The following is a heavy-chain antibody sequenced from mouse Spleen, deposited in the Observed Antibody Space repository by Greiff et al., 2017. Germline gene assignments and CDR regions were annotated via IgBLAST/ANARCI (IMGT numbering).Heavy chain of an antibody. V-gene: IGHV1-5*01. Sequence: VQLKQSGTVLARPGASVKMSCKTSGYTFTSYWMHWVKQRPGQGLEWIGAIYPGNSDTSYNQKFKGKAKLTAVTSASTAYMELSSLTNEDSAVYYCRSTMITGWYFDVWGAGTTVTVSS. D-gene: IGHD2-4*01. CDR3: RSTMITGWYFDV. J-gene: IGHJ1*01. CDR1: GYTFTSYW. CDR2: IYPGNSDT.